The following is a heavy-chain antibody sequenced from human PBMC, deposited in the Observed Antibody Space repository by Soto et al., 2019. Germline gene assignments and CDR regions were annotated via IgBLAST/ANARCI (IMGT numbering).Heavy chain of an antibody. J-gene: IGHJ6*02. CDR2: INHSGST. D-gene: IGHD5-12*01. CDR3: ARGAGYSGYDFHRSSSWKNYYYYGMDV. CDR1: GGSFSGYY. V-gene: IGHV4-34*01. Sequence: ASETLSLTCAVYGGSFSGYYWRWIRQPPGKGVGWVGEINHSGSTNYNPSLKSRVTISVDTSKNQFSLKLSSVTAADTAVYYCARGAGYSGYDFHRSSSWKNYYYYGMDVWGQGTTVTVSS.